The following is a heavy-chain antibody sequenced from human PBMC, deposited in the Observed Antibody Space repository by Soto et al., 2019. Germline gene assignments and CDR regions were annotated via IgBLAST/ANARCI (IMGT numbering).Heavy chain of an antibody. CDR1: GFTFSDYY. V-gene: IGHV3-11*01. Sequence: GGSLRLSCAASGFTFSDYYMSWIRQGPGKGLEWVSYIDSRGRTISYADSVKGRFTISRDDAKNSLYLQMNSLRAEDTAVYHCAKQAARNYFDYWGPGSLVTVSS. D-gene: IGHD6-6*01. CDR2: IDSRGRTI. J-gene: IGHJ4*02. CDR3: AKQAARNYFDY.